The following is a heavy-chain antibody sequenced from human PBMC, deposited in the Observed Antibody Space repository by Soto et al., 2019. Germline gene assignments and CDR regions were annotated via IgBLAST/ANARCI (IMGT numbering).Heavy chain of an antibody. J-gene: IGHJ6*02. V-gene: IGHV1-69*13. D-gene: IGHD3-10*01. CDR2: IIPIFGTA. CDR1: GGTFSSYA. CDR3: ARDRLYGSGSYRYYYGMDV. Sequence: SVKVSCKASGGTFSSYAISWVRQAPGQGLEWMGGIIPIFGTANYAQKFQGRVTITADESASTAYMELSSLRSEDTAVYYCARDRLYGSGSYRYYYGMDVWGQGTTVTVSS.